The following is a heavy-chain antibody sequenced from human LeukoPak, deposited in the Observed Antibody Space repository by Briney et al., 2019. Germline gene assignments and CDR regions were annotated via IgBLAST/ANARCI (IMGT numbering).Heavy chain of an antibody. Sequence: SETLSLTCTVSGGSISSSSHYWGWIRQPPGKGLEWFGTIYYSGSTYYNPSLKSRVTISVDTSKNHFSLKLSSVTAADTAVYYCARRPASNYYDTSAAFDIWGQGTMVTVSS. J-gene: IGHJ3*02. CDR1: GGSISSSSHY. V-gene: IGHV4-39*02. CDR3: ARRPASNYYDTSAAFDI. CDR2: IYYSGST. D-gene: IGHD3-22*01.